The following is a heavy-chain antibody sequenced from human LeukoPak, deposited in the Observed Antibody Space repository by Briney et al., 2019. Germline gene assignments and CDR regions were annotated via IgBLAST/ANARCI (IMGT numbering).Heavy chain of an antibody. CDR3: ARGSYCSSTSCPYYYYYYMDV. V-gene: IGHV3-21*01. Sequence: QSGGSLRLSCAASGFTFSSYSMNWVRQAPGKGLEWVSSISSSSSYIYYADSVKGRFTISRDNAKNSLYLQMNSLRAEDTAVYYCARGSYCSSTSCPYYYYYYMDVWGKGTTVTVSS. D-gene: IGHD2-2*01. J-gene: IGHJ6*03. CDR2: ISSSSSYI. CDR1: GFTFSSYS.